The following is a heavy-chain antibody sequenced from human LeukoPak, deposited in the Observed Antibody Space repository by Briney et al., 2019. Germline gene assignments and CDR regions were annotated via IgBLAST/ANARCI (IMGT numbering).Heavy chain of an antibody. CDR3: ARDWFVDSGDDPFPFDY. V-gene: IGHV1-2*02. J-gene: IGHJ4*02. CDR2: LNCNSGGT. Sequence: ASVKVSCKVSGYTFTGFYIHWVRQAPGQGLEWMGWLNCNSGGTNYAQKFQGRVTMTRDTSISTAYLELNRLTSDDTAIYYCARDWFVDSGDDPFPFDYWGQGTLVSVSS. CDR1: GYTFTGFY. D-gene: IGHD5-12*01.